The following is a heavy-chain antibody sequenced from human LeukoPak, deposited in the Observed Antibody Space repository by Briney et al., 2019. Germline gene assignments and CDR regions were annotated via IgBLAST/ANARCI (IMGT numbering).Heavy chain of an antibody. D-gene: IGHD6-19*01. Sequence: PGGSLRLSCAASGFTFSDYYMSWIRQAPGKGLEWVSYISSSGSTIYYADSVKGRFTISRDNAKNSLYLQMNSLRAEDTAVYYCARDLDSGWHAIYAYWGQGTLVTVSS. CDR1: GFTFSDYY. CDR3: ARDLDSGWHAIYAY. J-gene: IGHJ4*02. V-gene: IGHV3-11*01. CDR2: ISSSGSTI.